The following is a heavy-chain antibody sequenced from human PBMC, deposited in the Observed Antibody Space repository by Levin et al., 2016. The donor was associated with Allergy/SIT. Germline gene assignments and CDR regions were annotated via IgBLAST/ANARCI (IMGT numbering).Heavy chain of an antibody. J-gene: IGHJ6*02. D-gene: IGHD5-18*01. V-gene: IGHV3-48*02. CDR2: ISSSSSTI. Sequence: WIRQPPGKGLEWVSYISSSSSTIYYADSVKGRFTISRDNAKNSLYLQMNSLRDEDTAVYYCAREGYSYGFGFGMDVWGQGTTVTVSS. CDR3: AREGYSYGFGFGMDV.